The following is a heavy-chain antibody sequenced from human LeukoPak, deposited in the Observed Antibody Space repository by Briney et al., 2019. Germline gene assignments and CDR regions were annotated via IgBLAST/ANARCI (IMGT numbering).Heavy chain of an antibody. CDR1: GYTFTCYY. CDR3: ARAATYDFWSGYREYDY. V-gene: IGHV1-2*02. J-gene: IGHJ4*02. Sequence: ASVKVSCKASGYTFTCYYMHWVRQAPGQGLEWMGWINPNSGGTNYAQKFQGRVTITRDTSISTAYIEVSRLGSDDTAVYYCARAATYDFWSGYREYDYWGQGTLVTVSS. D-gene: IGHD3-3*01. CDR2: INPNSGGT.